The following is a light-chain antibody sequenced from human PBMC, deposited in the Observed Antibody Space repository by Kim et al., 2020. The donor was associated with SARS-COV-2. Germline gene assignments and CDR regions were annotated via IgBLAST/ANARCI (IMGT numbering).Light chain of an antibody. J-gene: IGLJ2*01. Sequence: SSELTRPPSVSVSPGQTARITCSGDKLGDKHACWYQQKPGQSPLLVIYQDNKRPSGIPERFSGSNSGNTATLTISGTQAMDEADYYCQAWDRSTRVFGGGTQLTVL. CDR3: QAWDRSTRV. CDR1: KLGDKH. V-gene: IGLV3-1*01. CDR2: QDN.